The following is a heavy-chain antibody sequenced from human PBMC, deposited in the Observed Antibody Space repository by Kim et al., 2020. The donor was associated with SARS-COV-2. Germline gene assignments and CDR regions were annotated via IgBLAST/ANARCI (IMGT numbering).Heavy chain of an antibody. CDR2: INAGNGDT. CDR3: ATGYCSSTSCQYYLDY. V-gene: IGHV1-3*01. CDR1: GYTFTGYA. J-gene: IGHJ4*02. D-gene: IGHD2-2*01. Sequence: ASVKVSCKASGYTFTGYAIHWVRHAPGQRLEWMGWINAGNGDTKYSQTFQGRVTITRDTSASTAYMALSSLRSEDTAMYYCATGYCSSTSCQYYLDYWGQGTLLTVS.